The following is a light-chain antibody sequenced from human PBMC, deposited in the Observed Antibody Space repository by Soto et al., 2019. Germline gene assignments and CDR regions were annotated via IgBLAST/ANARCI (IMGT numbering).Light chain of an antibody. V-gene: IGLV2-8*01. CDR2: EVS. Sequence: QSALTQPPSASGSPGQSVTISCTGTSSDVGGYNYVSWYQQHPGKAPKLMIYEVSKRPSGVTDRFSGSKSGNTASLTVSGLQAEDEADYYCSSYAGSNIVVFGGGTKVTVL. CDR1: SSDVGGYNY. J-gene: IGLJ2*01. CDR3: SSYAGSNIVV.